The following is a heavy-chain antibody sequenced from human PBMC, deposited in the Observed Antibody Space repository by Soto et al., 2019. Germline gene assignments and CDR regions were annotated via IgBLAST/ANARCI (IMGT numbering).Heavy chain of an antibody. CDR2: IYYSGST. CDR3: AGAGYSSGWCFDY. J-gene: IGHJ4*02. V-gene: IGHV4-39*01. CDR1: GGSISSSSYY. D-gene: IGHD6-19*01. Sequence: SETLSLTCTVSGGSISSSSYYWGWIRQPPGKGLEWIGSIYYSGSTYYNTSLKSRVTKSVDTSKNQFSLKLSSVTAADTAVYYCAGAGYSSGWCFDYWGQGTLVTVS.